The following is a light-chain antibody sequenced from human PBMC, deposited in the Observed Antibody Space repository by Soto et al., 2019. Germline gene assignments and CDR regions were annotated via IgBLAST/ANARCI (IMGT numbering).Light chain of an antibody. V-gene: IGKV3-15*01. CDR1: QSISSN. CDR2: GAS. CDR3: QKYGNFWT. J-gene: IGKJ1*01. Sequence: EILMTQSPATLAVSPGEGATLSCRASQSISSNLAWYQQKPGQAPRLLIYGASTRATGIPARLSGSGSGTDFSLTIRRLEPDDFAVYYCQKYGNFWTFGQGTKVDIK.